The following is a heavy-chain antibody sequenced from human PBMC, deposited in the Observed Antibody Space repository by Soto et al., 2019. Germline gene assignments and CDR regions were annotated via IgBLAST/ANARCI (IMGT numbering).Heavy chain of an antibody. CDR1: GFTFSSYK. D-gene: IGHD7-27*01. CDR3: ATLGGPQLGARDY. J-gene: IGHJ4*02. Sequence: EVQLVESGGGLVQPGGSLRLSCAASGFTFSSYKIRWVRQAPGKGLVWVSRIDGDGTGTNYADSVKGRFTISRDNAKNTLYLQMNSLRVEDTAVYYCATLGGPQLGARDYWGQGTLVTVSS. V-gene: IGHV3-74*01. CDR2: IDGDGTGT.